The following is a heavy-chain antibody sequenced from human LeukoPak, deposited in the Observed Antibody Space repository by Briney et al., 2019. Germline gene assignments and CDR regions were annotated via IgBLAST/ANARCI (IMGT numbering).Heavy chain of an antibody. Sequence: IPSETLSLTCTVSGGSISSYYWSWIRQPPGKGLEWIGYIYYSGSTNYNPSLKSRVTISVDTSKNQFSLKLSSVTAADTAVYYCARDPKTGGPDFDCWGQGTLVTVSS. CDR2: IYYSGST. J-gene: IGHJ4*02. V-gene: IGHV4-59*01. D-gene: IGHD7-27*01. CDR3: ARDPKTGGPDFDC. CDR1: GGSISSYY.